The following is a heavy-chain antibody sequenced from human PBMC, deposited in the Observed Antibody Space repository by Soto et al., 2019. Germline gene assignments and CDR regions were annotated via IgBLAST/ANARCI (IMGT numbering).Heavy chain of an antibody. J-gene: IGHJ5*02. CDR3: ARANHFLAVVPAAIEGWFDP. Sequence: GGSLRLSCAASGFTFSSYSMNWVRQAPGKGLEWVSSISSSSSYIYYADSVKGRFTISRDNAKNSLYLQMNSLGAEDTAVYYCARANHFLAVVPAAIEGWFDPWGQGTLVTVSS. CDR2: ISSSSSYI. D-gene: IGHD2-2*01. V-gene: IGHV3-21*01. CDR1: GFTFSSYS.